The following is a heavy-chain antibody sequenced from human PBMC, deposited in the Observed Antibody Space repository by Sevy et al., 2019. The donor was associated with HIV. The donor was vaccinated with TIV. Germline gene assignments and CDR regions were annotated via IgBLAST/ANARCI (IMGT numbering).Heavy chain of an antibody. J-gene: IGHJ6*02. CDR3: ARDLVIPATTDYVYYGMDV. V-gene: IGHV3-21*01. D-gene: IGHD2-15*01. CDR1: GFTIRTYN. CDR2: ISSSSTYI. Sequence: GGSLRLSCAASGFTIRTYNMNWVRQAPGKGLEWVSSISSSSTYIYYADSVKGRFTISRDKAKNSLYLQMSSLRADDTAVYYCARDLVIPATTDYVYYGMDVWGQGTTVTVSS.